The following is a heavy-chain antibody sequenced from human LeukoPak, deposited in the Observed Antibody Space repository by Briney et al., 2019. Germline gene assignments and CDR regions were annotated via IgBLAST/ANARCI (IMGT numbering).Heavy chain of an antibody. CDR3: IVVPAAMWGRYGMDV. J-gene: IGHJ6*02. Sequence: PGGSLRLSCAASGFTFRSYGMHGVREAPGKGLEWAALRRYDGSNKYYADSVKGRFTISRDNSKNTLYLQMNSLRAEDTAVYYCIVVPAAMWGRYGMDVWGQGTTVTVSS. CDR2: RRYDGSNK. CDR1: GFTFRSYG. D-gene: IGHD2-2*01. V-gene: IGHV3-30*02.